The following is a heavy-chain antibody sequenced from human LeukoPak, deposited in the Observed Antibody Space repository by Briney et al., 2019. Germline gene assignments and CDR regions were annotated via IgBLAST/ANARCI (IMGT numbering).Heavy chain of an antibody. CDR2: ISSSSSYI. D-gene: IGHD1-1*01. CDR3: TRHDPNVFSGLDY. V-gene: IGHV3-21*04. J-gene: IGHJ4*02. Sequence: GGSLRLSCAASGFTFSSYSMNWVRQAPGEGLEGVSSISSSSSYIYYADSVKGRFTISRDNAKNSLYLQMNSLKPEDTAVYYCTRHDPNVFSGLDYWGQETLVTVSS. CDR1: GFTFSSYS.